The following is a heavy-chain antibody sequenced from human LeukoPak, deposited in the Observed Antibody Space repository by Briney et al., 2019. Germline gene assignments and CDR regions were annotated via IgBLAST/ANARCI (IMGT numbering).Heavy chain of an antibody. Sequence: GGSLRLSCAASGFTFSSYEMNWVRQAPGKGLEWVSYISSSGSTIYYADPVKGRFTISRDNAKNSLYLQMNSLRAEDTAVYYCARSLNSYYYYGMDVWGQGTTVTVSS. CDR1: GFTFSSYE. D-gene: IGHD5-24*01. V-gene: IGHV3-48*03. CDR3: ARSLNSYYYYGMDV. CDR2: ISSSGSTI. J-gene: IGHJ6*02.